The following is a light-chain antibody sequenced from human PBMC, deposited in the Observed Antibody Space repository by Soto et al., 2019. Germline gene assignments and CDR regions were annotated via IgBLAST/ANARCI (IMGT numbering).Light chain of an antibody. CDR2: DTS. CDR3: QQRSNWPMYT. CDR1: QTVSSH. V-gene: IGKV3-11*01. J-gene: IGKJ2*01. Sequence: EVVLTQSPATLSLSPGARDTLSCRASQTVSSHFAWYQQKPGQAPRLLIYDTSNRATGVPARFSGSGSGTDFTLTISSLEPEDFAVYYCQQRSNWPMYTFGQGTRLEI.